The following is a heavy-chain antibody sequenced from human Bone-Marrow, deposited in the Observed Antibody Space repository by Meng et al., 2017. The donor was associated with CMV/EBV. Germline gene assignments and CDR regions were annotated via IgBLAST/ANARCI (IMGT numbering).Heavy chain of an antibody. J-gene: IGHJ6*01. D-gene: IGHD3-3*01. CDR3: AKDLDYDSWSGYVHYYYYGMDV. CDR2: IRYDGSNK. V-gene: IGHV3-30*02. CDR1: GFTFSSYG. Sequence: GGSLRLSCAASGFTFSSYGMHWVRQAPGKGLEWVAFIRYDGSNKYYADSVKGRFTISRDNSENTVYLQMDSLRVEDTAVYYCAKDLDYDSWSGYVHYYYYGMDVWGQGTTVNGAS.